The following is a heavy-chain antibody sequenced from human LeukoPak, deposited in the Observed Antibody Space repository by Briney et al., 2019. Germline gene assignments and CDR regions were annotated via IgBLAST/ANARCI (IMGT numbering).Heavy chain of an antibody. J-gene: IGHJ3*02. CDR1: GGSFSGYY. Sequence: SETLSLTCAVYGGSFSGYYWSWIRQPPGKGLEWIGEINHSGSTNYNPSLKSRVTISVDTSKNQFSLKLSSVTAADTAVHYCARGSDIVVVPAAPNAFDIWGQGTMVTVSS. CDR2: INHSGST. D-gene: IGHD2-2*01. V-gene: IGHV4-34*01. CDR3: ARGSDIVVVPAAPNAFDI.